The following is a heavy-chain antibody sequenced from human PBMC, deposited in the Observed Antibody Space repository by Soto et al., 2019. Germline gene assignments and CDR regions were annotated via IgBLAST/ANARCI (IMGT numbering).Heavy chain of an antibody. V-gene: IGHV3-30*18. CDR3: AKGVGNTYYFDY. CDR2: ISYDGSNK. Sequence: PGGSLRLSCAASGFTFSSYGMHWVRQAPGKGLEWVAVISYDGSNKYYADSVEGRFTISRDNSKNTLYLQMNSLRAEDTAVYYCAKGVGNTYYFDYWGQGTLVTVSS. J-gene: IGHJ4*02. D-gene: IGHD3-10*01. CDR1: GFTFSSYG.